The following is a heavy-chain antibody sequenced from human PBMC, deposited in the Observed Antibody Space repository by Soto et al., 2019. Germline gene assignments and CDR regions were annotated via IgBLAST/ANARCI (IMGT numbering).Heavy chain of an antibody. Sequence: QVHLVQSGAEVKKPGASVKVSCKASGYTFTSYGITWVRQAPGQGLEWMGWISAHNGNTDYAQKLQGRVIVTRDTSPSTAYMELRSLRSDDTAGYYCARGRYGDYWGQGALVTVSS. D-gene: IGHD1-1*01. V-gene: IGHV1-18*01. CDR2: ISAHNGNT. CDR3: ARGRYGDY. CDR1: GYTFTSYG. J-gene: IGHJ4*02.